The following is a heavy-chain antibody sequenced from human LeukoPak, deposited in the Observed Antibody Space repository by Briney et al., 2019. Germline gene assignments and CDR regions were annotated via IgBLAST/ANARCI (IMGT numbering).Heavy chain of an antibody. V-gene: IGHV4-30-4*08. D-gene: IGHD4-17*01. J-gene: IGHJ6*03. CDR2: IYYSGST. CDR1: GGSISSGDYY. Sequence: SETLSLTCTVSGGSISSGDYYWSWIRQPPGKGLEWIGYIYYSGSTYYNPSLKSRVTISVDTSRNQFSLKLSSVTAADTAVYYCARSLDYGDYVSRYYYYMDVWGKGTTVTASS. CDR3: ARSLDYGDYVSRYYYYMDV.